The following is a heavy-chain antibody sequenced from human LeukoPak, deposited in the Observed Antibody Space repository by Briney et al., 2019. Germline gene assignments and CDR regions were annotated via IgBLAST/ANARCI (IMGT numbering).Heavy chain of an antibody. CDR2: IWYDGSKK. CDR1: GFTFSSYA. CDR3: ARSVYGSGSFSPRDAFDI. V-gene: IGHV3-33*08. J-gene: IGHJ3*02. Sequence: PGGSLRLSCAASGFTFSSYAMHWVRQAPGKGLEWVAVIWYDGSKKYYADSVKGQFTISRDNSKNTLYLQMNSLRAEDTAVYYCARSVYGSGSFSPRDAFDIWGQGTMVTVSS. D-gene: IGHD3-10*01.